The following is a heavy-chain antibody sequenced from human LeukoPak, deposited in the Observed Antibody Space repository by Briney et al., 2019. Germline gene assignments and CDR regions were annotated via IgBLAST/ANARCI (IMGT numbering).Heavy chain of an antibody. CDR1: GYTFIDYF. V-gene: IGHV1-2*02. Sequence: ASVKVSCKASGYTFIDYFIHWVRQAPGQGLEWMGWVNPNSGETNYAQKFRGRVTLTRDTSIITAYMELNSLTSGDTAVYYCTRGRTLDGGTSTSLSGYWGQGTLVTVSS. CDR2: VNPNSGET. J-gene: IGHJ4*02. D-gene: IGHD3-10*01. CDR3: TRGRTLDGGTSTSLSGY.